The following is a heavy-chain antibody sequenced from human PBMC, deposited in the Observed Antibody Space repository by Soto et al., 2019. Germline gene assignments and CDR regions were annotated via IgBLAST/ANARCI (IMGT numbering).Heavy chain of an antibody. J-gene: IGHJ4*02. CDR1: GYTFTSYD. V-gene: IGHV1-8*01. D-gene: IGHD6-13*01. CDR2: MNPNSGNT. CDR3: ARETRIAAAGTGY. Sequence: GKVSCKASGYTFTSYDINWVRQATGQGLEWMGWMNPNSGNTGYAQKFQGRVTMTRNTSISTAYMELSSLRSEDTAVYYCARETRIAAAGTGYWGQGTLVTVSS.